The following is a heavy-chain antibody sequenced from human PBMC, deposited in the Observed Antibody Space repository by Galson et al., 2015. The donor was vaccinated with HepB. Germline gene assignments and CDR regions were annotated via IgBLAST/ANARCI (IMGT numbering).Heavy chain of an antibody. CDR3: ARDIRGGYDSSGHYTLGVFDI. Sequence: SLRLSCAASRFTFSSYSMNWVRQAPGKGPEWVSYISAPSRTIPYADSVKGRFPISRDNAKNSLYLQMNSLRDEDTAVYYCARDIRGGYDSSGHYTLGVFDIWGQGSMVTVSS. CDR2: ISAPSRTI. V-gene: IGHV3-48*02. D-gene: IGHD3-22*01. CDR1: RFTFSSYS. J-gene: IGHJ3*02.